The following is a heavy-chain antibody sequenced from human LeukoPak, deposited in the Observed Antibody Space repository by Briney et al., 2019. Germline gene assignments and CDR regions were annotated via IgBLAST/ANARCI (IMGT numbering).Heavy chain of an antibody. D-gene: IGHD2-2*01. J-gene: IGHJ4*02. Sequence: GGSLRLSCAASGFTVSSTYMSWVRQAPGKGLEWVSVMYSGGSTYYADSVKGRFIISRDNSKNTLYLQMHSLRAEDTAVYYCARDRPSRVWGQGTLVTVSS. CDR3: ARDRPSRV. V-gene: IGHV3-53*01. CDR1: GFTVSSTY. CDR2: MYSGGST.